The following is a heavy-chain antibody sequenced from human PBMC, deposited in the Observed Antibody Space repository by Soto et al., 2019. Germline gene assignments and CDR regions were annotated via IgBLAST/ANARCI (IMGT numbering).Heavy chain of an antibody. V-gene: IGHV4-59*01. CDR1: GGSFSNDY. Sequence: QVQLQESGPGLVKPSETLSLSCFISGGSFSNDYWTWIRQSPGKGLERIGYIFHTGITDYNPSVKSRVTISIDKSRNLFALNLTSVTAADTAVYYCERARYFYDSRGYYRTLDPWGQGTLVTVSS. D-gene: IGHD3-22*01. CDR3: ERARYFYDSRGYYRTLDP. CDR2: IFHTGIT. J-gene: IGHJ5*02.